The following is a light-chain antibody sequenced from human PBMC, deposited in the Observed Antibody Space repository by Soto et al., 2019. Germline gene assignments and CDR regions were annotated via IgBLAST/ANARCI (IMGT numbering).Light chain of an antibody. CDR2: DAS. J-gene: IGKJ1*01. CDR1: QSVSSY. CDR3: QEYRTYSWT. Sequence: EIVLPQSPATLSLSPGERATLSCRASQSVSSYLAWYQQKPGQAPRLLIYDASNRATGIPARFSGSGSGTDFTLTISGLQPDDFATYYCQEYRTYSWTFGQGTKVDIK. V-gene: IGKV3-11*01.